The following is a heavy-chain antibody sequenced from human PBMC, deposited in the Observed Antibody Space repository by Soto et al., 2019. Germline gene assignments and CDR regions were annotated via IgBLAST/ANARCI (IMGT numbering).Heavy chain of an antibody. CDR3: VRDPRYSSSWYFWYGMDV. CDR1: GFTFSSYA. Sequence: GGSLRLSCAASGFTFSSYAMHWVRQAPGKGLEWVAVISYDGSNKYYADSVKGRFTISRDNSKDTLYLQMNSLRAEDTAVYYCVRDPRYSSSWYFWYGMDVWGQGTTVTVSS. J-gene: IGHJ6*02. CDR2: ISYDGSNK. D-gene: IGHD6-13*01. V-gene: IGHV3-30-3*01.